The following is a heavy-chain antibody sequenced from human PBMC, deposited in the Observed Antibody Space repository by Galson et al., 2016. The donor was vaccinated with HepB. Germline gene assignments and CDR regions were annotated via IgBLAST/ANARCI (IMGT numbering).Heavy chain of an antibody. Sequence: SLRLSCAASGFTFSSYAMSWVRQAPGKGLEWVSAISVVDDDTYYADSVKGRFTISRDNSRTTLYLQMNSLRAEATALSYCAKDIQQWLVRGNDAFDIWGQWTMVTVSS. J-gene: IGHJ3*02. CDR2: ISVVDDDT. CDR3: AKDIQQWLVRGNDAFDI. V-gene: IGHV3-23*01. CDR1: GFTFSSYA. D-gene: IGHD6-19*01.